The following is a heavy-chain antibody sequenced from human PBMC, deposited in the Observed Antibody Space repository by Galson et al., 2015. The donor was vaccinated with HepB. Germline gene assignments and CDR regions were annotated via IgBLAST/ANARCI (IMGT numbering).Heavy chain of an antibody. J-gene: IGHJ4*02. V-gene: IGHV1-8*01. CDR2: MNPNSGNT. Sequence: VKVSCKASGYTFTSYDINWVRQATGQGLEWMGWMNPNSGNTGYAQKFQGRVTMTRNTSISTAYMELSSLRSEDTAVYYCASSKIAVAGTGYYWGQGTLVTVSS. CDR1: GYTFTSYD. CDR3: ASSKIAVAGTGYY. D-gene: IGHD6-19*01.